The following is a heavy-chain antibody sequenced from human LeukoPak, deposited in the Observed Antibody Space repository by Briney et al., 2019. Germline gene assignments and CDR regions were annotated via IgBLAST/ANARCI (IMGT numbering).Heavy chain of an antibody. Sequence: ASVKVSCKASGYTFTSYGISWVRQAPGQGLEWMGWISAYNGNTNYAQKLQGRVTMTTDTSTSTAYMELRSLRSDDTAVYYCARGPGEVVVPAAKSGYYYYMDVWGKGTTVTVSS. CDR1: GYTFTSYG. D-gene: IGHD2-2*01. CDR2: ISAYNGNT. CDR3: ARGPGEVVVPAAKSGYYYYMDV. V-gene: IGHV1-18*01. J-gene: IGHJ6*03.